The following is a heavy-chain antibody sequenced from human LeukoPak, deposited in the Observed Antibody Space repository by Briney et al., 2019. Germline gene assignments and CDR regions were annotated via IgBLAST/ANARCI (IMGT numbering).Heavy chain of an antibody. CDR1: GFTFSSYW. Sequence: GGSLRLSCAASGFTFSSYWMSWVRQAPGKGLEWVANIKQDGSEKYYVDSVKGRFTISRDNAKNSLYLQMSSLRAEDTAVYYCARDGGDGVTPYYFDYWGQGTLVTVSS. J-gene: IGHJ4*02. CDR3: ARDGGDGVTPYYFDY. D-gene: IGHD3-16*01. CDR2: IKQDGSEK. V-gene: IGHV3-7*01.